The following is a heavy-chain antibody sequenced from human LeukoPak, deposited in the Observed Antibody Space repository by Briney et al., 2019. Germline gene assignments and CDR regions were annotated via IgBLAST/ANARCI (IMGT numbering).Heavy chain of an antibody. J-gene: IGHJ4*02. V-gene: IGHV5-51*01. CDR2: IVPGDSDT. Sequence: GESLKISCKGSGYTFANYWIAWVRQMPGKGLEWMGLIVPGDSDTRYSPSFQGQVTISADKSISTAYLQWSRLKASDTAIYYCATSIEMATITYFDYWGQGTLVTVSS. CDR3: ATSIEMATITYFDY. D-gene: IGHD5-24*01. CDR1: GYTFANYW.